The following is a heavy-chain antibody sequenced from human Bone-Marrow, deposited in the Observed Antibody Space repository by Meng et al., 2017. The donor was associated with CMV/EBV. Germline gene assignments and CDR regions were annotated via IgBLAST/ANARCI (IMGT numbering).Heavy chain of an antibody. V-gene: IGHV3-7*01. CDR1: GFTFSSYW. CDR2: IKQDGSEK. Sequence: GESLKISCAASGFTFSSYWMSWVRQAPGKGLEWVANIKQDGSEKYYVDPVKGRFTISRDNAKNSLYLQMNSLRAEDTAVYYCARVSGWRWKYWGQGTLVTVSS. CDR3: ARVSGWRWKY. J-gene: IGHJ4*02. D-gene: IGHD5-24*01.